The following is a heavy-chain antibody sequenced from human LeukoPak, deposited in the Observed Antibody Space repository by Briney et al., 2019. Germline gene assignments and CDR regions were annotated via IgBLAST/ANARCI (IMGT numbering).Heavy chain of an antibody. CDR2: IYSGGNT. V-gene: IGHV3-53*05. D-gene: IGHD3-16*02. CDR1: GFTVSSNS. Sequence: GGSLRLSCTVSGFTVSSNSMSWVRQAPGKGLEWVSFIYSGGNTHYSDSVKGRFTISRDNSKNTLYLQMNSLRAEDTAVYYCAKVGSSMITFGGVIASWGQGTLVTVSS. CDR3: AKVGSSMITFGGVIAS. J-gene: IGHJ5*02.